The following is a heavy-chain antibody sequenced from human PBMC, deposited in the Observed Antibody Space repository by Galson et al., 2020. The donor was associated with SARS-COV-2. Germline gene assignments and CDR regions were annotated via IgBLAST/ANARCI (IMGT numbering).Heavy chain of an antibody. CDR2: IWSDGSYK. Sequence: GGSLRLSCAASGFTFSSYGMHWVRQAPGKGLEWVAVIWSDGSYKYDADSVKGRFTISRDNSKNTLSLQMNSLRAEDTALYYCARDSSIVDHGVDYWGQGTLVTVSS. V-gene: IGHV3-33*01. D-gene: IGHD2-15*01. J-gene: IGHJ4*02. CDR3: ARDSSIVDHGVDY. CDR1: GFTFSSYG.